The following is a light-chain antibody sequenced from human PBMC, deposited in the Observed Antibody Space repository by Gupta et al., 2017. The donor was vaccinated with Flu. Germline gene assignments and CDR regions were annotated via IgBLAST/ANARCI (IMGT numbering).Light chain of an antibody. J-gene: IGKJ3*01. CDR3: QQRSNWPPVFT. CDR1: QSVSSY. CDR2: DAS. V-gene: IGKV3-11*01. Sequence: ESVWTQSPATLSLSPGKRATLSCRASQSVSSYLAWYQQKPGQAPRLLIYDASNRATGIPARFSGSGSGTDFTLTISSLEPEDFAVYDCQQRSNWPPVFTFGPGTKVDIK.